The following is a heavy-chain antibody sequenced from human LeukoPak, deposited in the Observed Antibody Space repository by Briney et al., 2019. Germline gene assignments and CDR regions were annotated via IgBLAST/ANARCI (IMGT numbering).Heavy chain of an antibody. D-gene: IGHD2-15*01. CDR1: GYTFTSYD. CDR2: MNPNSGNT. CDR3: ARGLVVAATPSY. Sequence: GASVKVSCKASGYTFTSYDINWVRQATGQGLEWMGWMNPNSGNTGYAQKFQGRATMTRNTSISTAYMELSSLRSEDTAVYYCARGLVVAATPSYWGQGTLVTVSS. V-gene: IGHV1-8*01. J-gene: IGHJ4*02.